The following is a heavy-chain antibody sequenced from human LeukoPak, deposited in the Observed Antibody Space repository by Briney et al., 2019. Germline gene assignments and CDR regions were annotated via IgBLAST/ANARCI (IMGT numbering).Heavy chain of an antibody. CDR3: TTLRGYYYYGMDV. V-gene: IGHV3-73*01. Sequence: GGSLRLSCAASGFTFSGSAMHWVRQASGEGLEWVGRIRSKANSYATAYAASVKGRFTISRDDSKNTAYLQMNSLKTEDTAVYYCTTLRGYYYYGMDVWGQGTTVTVSS. J-gene: IGHJ6*02. CDR1: GFTFSGSA. CDR2: IRSKANSYAT. D-gene: IGHD3-16*01.